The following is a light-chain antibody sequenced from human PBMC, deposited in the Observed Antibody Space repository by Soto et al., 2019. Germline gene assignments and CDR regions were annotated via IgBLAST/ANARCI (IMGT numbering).Light chain of an antibody. CDR1: QGISSY. J-gene: IGKJ2*01. CDR3: QQYDSYPYT. V-gene: IGKV1-8*01. CDR2: AAS. Sequence: AIRMTQSPSSLSASTGDRVTITCRASQGISSYLAGYQQKPGKAPKLLIYAASTLQSGVPSRFSGSGSGTDFTLTISCLQSEDVATYYCQQYDSYPYTFGQGTKLEIK.